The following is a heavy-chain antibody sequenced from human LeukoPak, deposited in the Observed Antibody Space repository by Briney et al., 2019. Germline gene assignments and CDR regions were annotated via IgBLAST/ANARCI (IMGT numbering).Heavy chain of an antibody. Sequence: PPGRSLRLSCAASGFTFSSYAMHWVRQAPGKGLEWVAVISYDGSNKYYADSVKGRFTISRDNSKNTLYLQMNSLRAEDTAVYYCAKGTYQLPSVMAWGQGTLVTVSS. CDR2: ISYDGSNK. V-gene: IGHV3-30-3*01. CDR1: GFTFSSYA. D-gene: IGHD2-2*01. CDR3: AKGTYQLPSVMA. J-gene: IGHJ4*02.